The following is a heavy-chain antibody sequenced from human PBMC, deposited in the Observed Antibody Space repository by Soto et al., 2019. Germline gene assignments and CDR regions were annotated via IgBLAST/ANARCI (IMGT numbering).Heavy chain of an antibody. Sequence: CLTCTVSGGSISSGDYYWSWIRQPPGKGLEWIGYIYYSGSTYYNPSLKSRVTISVDTSKNQFSLKLSSVTAADTAVYYCARDRGQDYCSGGSCYWFDPWGQGTLVTVSS. CDR3: ARDRGQDYCSGGSCYWFDP. J-gene: IGHJ5*02. V-gene: IGHV4-30-4*01. CDR2: IYYSGST. CDR1: GGSISSGDYY. D-gene: IGHD2-15*01.